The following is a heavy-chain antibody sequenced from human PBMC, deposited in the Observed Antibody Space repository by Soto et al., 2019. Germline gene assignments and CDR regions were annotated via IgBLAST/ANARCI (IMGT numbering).Heavy chain of an antibody. CDR2: MHYSGFS. D-gene: IGHD3-3*01. J-gene: IGHJ4*02. CDR1: GDSVTSHY. V-gene: IGHV4-59*02. CDR3: ARGVDYDFWSGYPNLDS. Sequence: SQTLSLSWSVAGDSVTSHYVTWIRQSQEKGLEWIGYMHYSGFSHYNPSLKSRVTISVDTSKNQFSLKLSSVTAADTAVYYCARGVDYDFWSGYPNLDSWGQGTLVTVS.